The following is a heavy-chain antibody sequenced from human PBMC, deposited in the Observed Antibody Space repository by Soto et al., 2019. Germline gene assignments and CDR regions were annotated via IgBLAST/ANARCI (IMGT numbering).Heavy chain of an antibody. V-gene: IGHV1-24*01. CDR1: GYSLIELS. CDR3: ATEIRGVIVLYGMDV. J-gene: IGHJ6*02. CDR2: FDPEDGET. Sequence: QVQLEQSGAEVKKPGASVKVSCKVSGYSLIELSMHWVRQAPGKGLEWMGGFDPEDGETLYAQKFQGSVTVTEDTSTDTAYMELHSLRSDDTAGYYCATEIRGVIVLYGMDVWGPGTTVTVSS. D-gene: IGHD3-16*02.